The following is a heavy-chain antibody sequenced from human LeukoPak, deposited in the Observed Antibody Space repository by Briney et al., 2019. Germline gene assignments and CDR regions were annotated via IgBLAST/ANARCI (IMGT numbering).Heavy chain of an antibody. D-gene: IGHD4-17*01. V-gene: IGHV3-53*01. CDR1: GFTVSSDY. CDR3: ARDRGYGDYISFDY. Sequence: PGGSLRLSCAASGFTVSSDYMSWVRQAPGKGLEWVSVIYSGGSTYYADSVKGRFTISRDNSKNTLYLQMNSLRAEDTAVYYCARDRGYGDYISFDYWGQGTLVTVSS. CDR2: IYSGGST. J-gene: IGHJ4*02.